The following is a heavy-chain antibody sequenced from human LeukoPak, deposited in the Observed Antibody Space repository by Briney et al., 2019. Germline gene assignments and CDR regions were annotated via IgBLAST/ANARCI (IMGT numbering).Heavy chain of an antibody. CDR3: AKEQTITMVRGGAFDI. J-gene: IGHJ3*02. D-gene: IGHD3-10*01. Sequence: GGSLRLSCAASGFTFSRYAMSWVRQAPGKGLEWVSAISGSGGSTYYADSVKGRFTISRDNSKNTLYLQMNSLRAEDTAVYYCAKEQTITMVRGGAFDIWGQGTMVTVSS. CDR1: GFTFSRYA. V-gene: IGHV3-23*01. CDR2: ISGSGGST.